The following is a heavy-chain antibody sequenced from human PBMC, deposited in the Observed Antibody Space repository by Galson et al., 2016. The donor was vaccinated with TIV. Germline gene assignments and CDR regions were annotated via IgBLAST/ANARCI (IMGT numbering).Heavy chain of an antibody. Sequence: SLRLSCAATGFTLSSHDMYWVRQAPGKGLEWTAIISHDEHLKYYGESVKGRFTVSRDLSINPLYLQIDSLRPADTACYFCVRGGARGYYYYGLDVWGQGTTVTVSS. CDR3: VRGGARGYYYYGLDV. D-gene: IGHD3-16*01. J-gene: IGHJ6*02. CDR2: ISHDEHLK. V-gene: IGHV3-30*03. CDR1: GFTLSSHD.